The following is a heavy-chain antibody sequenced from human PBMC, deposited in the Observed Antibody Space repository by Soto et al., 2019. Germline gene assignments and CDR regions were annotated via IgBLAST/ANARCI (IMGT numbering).Heavy chain of an antibody. CDR3: AGRHTRVRRACLGY. CDR1: GFTFSGYY. Sequence: PEGSLRLSCEASGFTFSGYYMTWFRHAPGKGLEWVSYISGGGTFAVYADSLRGRFTILRDNAKSSGYLQITSLRADDSAVYYCAGRHTRVRRACLGYWGQGTGVSV. D-gene: IGHD4-17*01. J-gene: IGHJ4*02. CDR2: ISGGGTFA. V-gene: IGHV3-11*04.